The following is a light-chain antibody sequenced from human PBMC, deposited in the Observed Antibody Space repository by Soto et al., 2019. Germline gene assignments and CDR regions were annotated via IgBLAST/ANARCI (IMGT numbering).Light chain of an antibody. Sequence: EIVLTQSPGTLSLSPGERATLSCRASQRISNSYLAWYQQKPGQAPRLLLYDASSRATGIPDRVSGSGSGTDFTLTISRLEPEDFAVYYCQQYGSSGTFGQGTKVDI. CDR3: QQYGSSGT. J-gene: IGKJ1*01. CDR1: QRISNSY. V-gene: IGKV3-20*01. CDR2: DAS.